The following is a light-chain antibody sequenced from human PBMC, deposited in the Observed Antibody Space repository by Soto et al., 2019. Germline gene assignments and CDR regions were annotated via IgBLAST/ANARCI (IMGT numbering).Light chain of an antibody. CDR1: QSLSSSF. V-gene: IGKV3-20*01. CDR3: QKYSTSPPIT. J-gene: IGKJ4*01. Sequence: EIVLTQSPGTLSLSPGERATLSCRASQSLSSSFLAWYQQKPGQAPRLLIYGTSNRATGIPDRFSGSGSGTDFTLTISRLEPEDFALYYCQKYSTSPPITFGGGTKVEIK. CDR2: GTS.